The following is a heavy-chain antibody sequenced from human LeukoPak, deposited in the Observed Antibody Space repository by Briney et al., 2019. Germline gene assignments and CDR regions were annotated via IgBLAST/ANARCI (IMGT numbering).Heavy chain of an antibody. CDR3: ARIQDGSNFGRGLDS. J-gene: IGHJ4*02. CDR1: GFTVSSNY. Sequence: PGGSLRLSCAASGFTVSSNYMSWVRQAPGKGLEWVSRIGKRGTNIYYADSVKGRFTISRDNFKNTLYLRMDSLRAEDTAVYYCARIQDGSNFGRGLDSWGQGTLVTISS. V-gene: IGHV3-53*01. CDR2: GKRGTNI. D-gene: IGHD3-3*01.